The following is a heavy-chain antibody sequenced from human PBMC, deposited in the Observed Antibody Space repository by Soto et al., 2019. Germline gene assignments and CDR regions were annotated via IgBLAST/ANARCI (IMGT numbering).Heavy chain of an antibody. J-gene: IGHJ4*02. Sequence: ASVKVSCKASGYTFTSYAMHWVRQAPGQRLEWMGWINAGNGNTKYSQKFQGRVTITRDTSASTAYMELSSLRSEDTAVYYCARGLGVVVVAAPYFDYWGQGTLVTVSS. CDR3: ARGLGVVVVAAPYFDY. CDR1: GYTFTSYA. D-gene: IGHD2-15*01. V-gene: IGHV1-3*01. CDR2: INAGNGNT.